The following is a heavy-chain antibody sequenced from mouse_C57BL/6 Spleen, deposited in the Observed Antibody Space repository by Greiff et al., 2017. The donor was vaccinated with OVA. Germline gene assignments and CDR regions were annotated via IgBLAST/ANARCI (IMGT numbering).Heavy chain of an antibody. CDR2: IDPSDSET. V-gene: IGHV1-52*01. Sequence: QVQLQQPGAELVRPGSSVKLSCKASGYTFTSYWMHWVKQRPIQGLEWIGNIDPSDSETHYNQKFKDKATLTVDKSSSTAYMQLSSLTSEDSAVYYCARSEDWDVGYFGGWGTGTTVTVSS. CDR3: ARSEDWDVGYFGG. D-gene: IGHD4-1*01. J-gene: IGHJ1*03. CDR1: GYTFTSYW.